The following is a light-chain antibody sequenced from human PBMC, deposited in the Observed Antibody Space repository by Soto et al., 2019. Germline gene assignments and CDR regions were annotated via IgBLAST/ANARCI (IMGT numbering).Light chain of an antibody. CDR2: GAS. Sequence: EIVMTQSPGTLSVSPGERATLSCGASQSVSSNLAWYQQKPGQAPRLLIYGASTRATGIPARFSGSGSGTEFTLTISSLQSEDFAVHYCQQYNNWPPYTLGPGTKVDIK. J-gene: IGKJ3*01. CDR1: QSVSSN. CDR3: QQYNNWPPYT. V-gene: IGKV3-15*01.